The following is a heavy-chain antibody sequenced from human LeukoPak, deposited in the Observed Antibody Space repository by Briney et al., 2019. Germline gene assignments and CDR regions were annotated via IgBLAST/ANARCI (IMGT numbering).Heavy chain of an antibody. V-gene: IGHV3-74*01. J-gene: IGHJ4*02. CDR2: INSDGSST. D-gene: IGHD3-10*01. CDR1: GFTFSSYW. Sequence: GGSLRLSCAASGFTFSSYWMHWVRQAPGKGLVWVSRINSDGSSTSYADSVKGRFTISRDNAKNTLYLQMNSLRAEDTAVYYCARGSYGSGSYDRGRNFDYWGQGTLVTVSP. CDR3: ARGSYGSGSYDRGRNFDY.